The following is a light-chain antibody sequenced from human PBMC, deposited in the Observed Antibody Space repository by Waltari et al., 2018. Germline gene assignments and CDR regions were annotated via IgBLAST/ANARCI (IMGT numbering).Light chain of an antibody. CDR1: QSSSSY. J-gene: IGKJ3*01. Sequence: IVLTQSPATLSLSPGERATLSCSASQSSSSYLAWYQQRPGQSPRLLIYDASNRATGIPARFSGSGSGTDFTLTISSLEPEDFAVYYCQHRGHWPPVATFGPGTIVD. CDR2: DAS. CDR3: QHRGHWPPVAT. V-gene: IGKV3-11*01.